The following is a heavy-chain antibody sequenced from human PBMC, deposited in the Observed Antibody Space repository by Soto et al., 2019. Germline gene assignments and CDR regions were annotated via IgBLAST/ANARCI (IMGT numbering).Heavy chain of an antibody. CDR2: IYPGDSDT. Sequence: GECLKISCKGSGYTFTNYWIGRVRQMPGKGLEWMGIIYPGDSDTKYNPSFQGQVTISADKSITTTYLQWSSLKASDTAIYYCAASIFYYGMDVWGQGTTVTVSS. V-gene: IGHV5-51*01. J-gene: IGHJ6*02. CDR1: GYTFTNYW. CDR3: AASIFYYGMDV.